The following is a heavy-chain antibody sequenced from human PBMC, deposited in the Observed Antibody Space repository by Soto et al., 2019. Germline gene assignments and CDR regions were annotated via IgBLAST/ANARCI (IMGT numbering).Heavy chain of an antibody. CDR1: GGSISSGGYY. J-gene: IGHJ3*02. D-gene: IGHD6-6*01. CDR3: ARDSSSTVIFDI. V-gene: IGHV4-31*03. CDR2: IYYSGST. Sequence: SETLSLTCTVSGGSISSGGYYWSWIRQHPGKGLEWIGYIYYSGSTYYNPSLKSRVTISVDTSKNQFSLKLSSVTAADTAVYYCARDSSSTVIFDIWXQGTMVTVSS.